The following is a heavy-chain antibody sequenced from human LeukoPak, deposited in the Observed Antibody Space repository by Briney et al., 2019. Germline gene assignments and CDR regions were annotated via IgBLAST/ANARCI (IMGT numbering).Heavy chain of an antibody. CDR2: IYPGYSDT. J-gene: IGHJ5*02. D-gene: IGHD3-22*01. CDR1: GYSFTSYW. V-gene: IGHV5-51*01. CDR3: ARQGAYYYDSSGYYYWFDP. Sequence: GESLKISCKGSGYSFTSYWIGWVRQMPGKGLEWMGIIYPGYSDTRYSPSFQGQVTISADKSISPAYLQWSSLKASDTAMYYCARQGAYYYDSSGYYYWFDPWGQGTLVTVSS.